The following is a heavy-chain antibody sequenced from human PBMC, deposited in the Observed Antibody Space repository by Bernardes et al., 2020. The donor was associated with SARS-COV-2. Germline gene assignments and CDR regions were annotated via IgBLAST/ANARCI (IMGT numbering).Heavy chain of an antibody. CDR2: IKQDGSEK. CDR3: AKDLYTKNMGYYYDFWSGYYGGDYCYGMDV. CDR1: GFTFSNYW. Sequence: GGSLRLSCIASGFTFSNYWMSWVRQAPGKGLEWVANIKQDGSEKYYVDSVKGRFTISRDNAKNSVYLQMSSLRAEDTAVYYCAKDLYTKNMGYYYDFWSGYYGGDYCYGMDVWGQGTTVTVSS. J-gene: IGHJ6*02. V-gene: IGHV3-7*01. D-gene: IGHD3-3*01.